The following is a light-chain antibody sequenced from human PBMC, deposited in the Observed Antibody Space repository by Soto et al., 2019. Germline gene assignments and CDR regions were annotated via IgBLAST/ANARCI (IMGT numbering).Light chain of an antibody. CDR2: AAS. Sequence: EIPMAQSPVTLSVSPGESATLSCRASQTVNRNVAWYQQKPGQPPRLLIYAASTRAVGLPPRFSGSGSGTEFTLTISPLQPDDFATYYCQQHNSYSPVLTFGPGTKVDIK. CDR3: QQHNSYSPVLT. CDR1: QTVNRN. J-gene: IGKJ3*01. V-gene: IGKV3-15*01.